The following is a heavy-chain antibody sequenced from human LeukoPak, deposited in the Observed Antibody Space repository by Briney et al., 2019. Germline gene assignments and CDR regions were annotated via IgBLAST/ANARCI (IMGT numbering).Heavy chain of an antibody. CDR1: GGSFSGYY. V-gene: IGHV4-34*01. Sequence: PSETLSLTCAVYGGSFSGYYWSWIRQPPGKGLEWIGEINHSGSTNYNPSLKSRVTISVDTSKNQFSLKLSSVTAADTAVYYCARLNMMVPVAFDIWGQGTMVAVSS. CDR2: INHSGST. D-gene: IGHD3-22*01. CDR3: ARLNMMVPVAFDI. J-gene: IGHJ3*02.